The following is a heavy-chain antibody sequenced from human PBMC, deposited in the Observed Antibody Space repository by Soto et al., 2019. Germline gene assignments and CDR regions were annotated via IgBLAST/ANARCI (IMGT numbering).Heavy chain of an antibody. CDR2: ISYDGSNK. CDR3: ARSREGSDY. CDR1: GFTHSSYA. D-gene: IGHD3-10*01. V-gene: IGHV3-30-3*01. J-gene: IGHJ4*02. Sequence: GGSLRLSCAASGFTHSSYAMHWVRQAPGKGLEWVAVISYDGSNKYYADSVKGRFTISRDNSKNTLYLQMNSLRAEDTAVYYCARSREGSDYWGQGTLVTVSS.